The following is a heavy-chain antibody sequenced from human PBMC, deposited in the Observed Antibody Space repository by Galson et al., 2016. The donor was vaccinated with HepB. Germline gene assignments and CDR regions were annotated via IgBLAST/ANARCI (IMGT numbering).Heavy chain of an antibody. CDR3: TTKGGPGFGEFRDDFDY. J-gene: IGHJ4*02. Sequence: SLRLSCAASGFTFSRYWMSWVRQAPGKGLEWVGRIKSKTDGGTTDYAAPVKGRFTISRDDSKNTLYLQMNSLKTEDTAVYYCTTKGGPGFGEFRDDFDYWGQGTLVTVSS. D-gene: IGHD3-10*01. CDR2: IKSKTDGGTT. V-gene: IGHV3-15*01. CDR1: GFTFSRYW.